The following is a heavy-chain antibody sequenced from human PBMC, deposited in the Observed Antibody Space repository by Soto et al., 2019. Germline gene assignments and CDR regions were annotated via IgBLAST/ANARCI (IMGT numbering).Heavy chain of an antibody. CDR2: IYHSGST. V-gene: IGHV4-38-2*01. Sequence: SSETLSLTCAVSGYSISSGYYWGWIRQPPGKGLEWIGTIYHSGSTYYNPSLKSRVTISVDTSKNQFSLKLSSVTAADTAVYYCARALYCSGGSCSPLRGMDVWGQGTTVTVSS. J-gene: IGHJ6*02. CDR1: GYSISSGYY. CDR3: ARALYCSGGSCSPLRGMDV. D-gene: IGHD2-15*01.